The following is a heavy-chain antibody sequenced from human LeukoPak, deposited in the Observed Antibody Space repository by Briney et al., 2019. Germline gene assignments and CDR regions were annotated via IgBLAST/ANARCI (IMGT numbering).Heavy chain of an antibody. Sequence: GGSLRLSCAASGFAFSSYAMSWVRQAPGKGLEWVSDISGSGGSTYYADSVKGRFTISRDNAKNSLYLQMNSLRAEDTAVYYCARLAYYYDSSGYLNDWGQGTLVTVSS. D-gene: IGHD3-22*01. J-gene: IGHJ4*02. CDR2: ISGSGGST. V-gene: IGHV3-23*01. CDR1: GFAFSSYA. CDR3: ARLAYYYDSSGYLND.